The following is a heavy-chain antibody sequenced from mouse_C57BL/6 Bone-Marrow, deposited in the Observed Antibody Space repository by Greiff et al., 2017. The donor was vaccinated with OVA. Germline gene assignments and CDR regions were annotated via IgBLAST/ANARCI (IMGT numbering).Heavy chain of an antibody. CDR2: IYPGDGDT. D-gene: IGHD2-3*01. V-gene: IGHV1-80*01. Sequence: VKLQESGAELVKPGASVKISCKASGYAFSSYWMNWVKQRPGKGLEWIGQIYPGDGDTNYNGKFKGKATLTADKSSSTAYMQLSSLTSEDSAVYFCARWLLPYYYAMDYWGQGTSVTVSS. CDR1: GYAFSSYW. CDR3: ARWLLPYYYAMDY. J-gene: IGHJ4*01.